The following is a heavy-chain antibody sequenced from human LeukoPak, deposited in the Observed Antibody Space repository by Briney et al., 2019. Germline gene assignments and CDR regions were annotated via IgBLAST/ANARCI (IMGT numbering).Heavy chain of an antibody. CDR1: GGSISSGDYF. V-gene: IGHV4-30-4*08. D-gene: IGHD2/OR15-2a*01. Sequence: SETLSLTCTVSGGSISSGDYFWSWIRQPPGKGLEWIGYIYYSGSTYYNPSLKSRVTISVDTPKNQFSLKLSSVTAADTAVYYCARHVSRRGTLYFDYWGQGTLVTVSS. J-gene: IGHJ4*02. CDR3: ARHVSRRGTLYFDY. CDR2: IYYSGST.